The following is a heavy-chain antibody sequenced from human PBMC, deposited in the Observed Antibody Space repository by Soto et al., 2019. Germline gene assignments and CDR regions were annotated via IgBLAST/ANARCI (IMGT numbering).Heavy chain of an antibody. CDR3: ARGYTTTVTNDAFDI. CDR2: IYYSGST. CDR1: GGSISSGGYY. J-gene: IGHJ3*02. Sequence: QVQLQESGPGLVKPSQTLSLTCTVSGGSISSGGYYWSWIRQHPGKGLEWIGYIYYSGSTYYNPSLKSRVTISVDTSKNQFSLKLSSVTAADTAVYYCARGYTTTVTNDAFDIWGQGTMVTVSS. V-gene: IGHV4-31*03. D-gene: IGHD4-17*01.